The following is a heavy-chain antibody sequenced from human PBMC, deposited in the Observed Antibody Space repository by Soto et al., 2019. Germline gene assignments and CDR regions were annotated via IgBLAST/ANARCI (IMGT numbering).Heavy chain of an antibody. CDR1: GFSLSSSGVG. CDR3: AHNIVVTLHDAFVF. D-gene: IGHD5-12*01. J-gene: IGHJ3*01. Sequence: QITLRESGPTLVKPTQTLTLTCTFSGFSLSSSGVGVGWFRQPPGEALEWLALIYWDDDERYSPSLKSRLTITKVTSTKHVVLTMTNMDPVDTGTYFCAHNIVVTLHDAFVFWGQGTMVTVSS. V-gene: IGHV2-5*02. CDR2: IYWDDDE.